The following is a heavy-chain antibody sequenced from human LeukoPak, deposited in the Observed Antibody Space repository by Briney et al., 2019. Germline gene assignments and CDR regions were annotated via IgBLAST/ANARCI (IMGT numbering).Heavy chain of an antibody. CDR2: MNPNSGNT. Sequence: ASVKVSCKASGYTFTSYDINWGRQATGQGLEWMGWMNPNSGNTGYAQKFQGRVTMTKNTSISTAYMELSSLRSEDTAVYYCARTYYDFWSGYSYYYYYGMDVWGQGTTVTVSS. V-gene: IGHV1-8*01. CDR3: ARTYYDFWSGYSYYYYYGMDV. D-gene: IGHD3-3*01. CDR1: GYTFTSYD. J-gene: IGHJ6*02.